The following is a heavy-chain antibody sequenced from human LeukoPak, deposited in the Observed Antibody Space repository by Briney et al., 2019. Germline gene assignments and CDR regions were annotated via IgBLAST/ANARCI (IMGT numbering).Heavy chain of an antibody. CDR1: GGSISSSSYY. V-gene: IGHV4-39*07. J-gene: IGHJ4*02. CDR3: ARDLIAARPGYDY. Sequence: SETLSLTCTVSGGSISSSSYYWSWIRQPPGKGLEWIGSIYYSGSTYYNPSLKSRVTISVDTSKNQFSLKLSSVTAADTAVYYCARDLIAARPGYDYWGQGTLVTVSS. CDR2: IYYSGST. D-gene: IGHD6-6*01.